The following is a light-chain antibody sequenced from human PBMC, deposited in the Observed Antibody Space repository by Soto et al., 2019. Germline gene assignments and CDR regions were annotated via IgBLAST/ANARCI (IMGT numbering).Light chain of an antibody. CDR2: KAS. J-gene: IGKJ2*01. CDR3: QQYNTYSYT. Sequence: DIQMTQSPSSLSASVGDRVTITCQASQDIKNYLNWYQQKPGTAPQLLIYKASTLESGVPSRFSGSGSGTEFTLTISSLQPDDFATYYCQQYNTYSYTFGQGTKVEIK. V-gene: IGKV1-5*03. CDR1: QDIKNY.